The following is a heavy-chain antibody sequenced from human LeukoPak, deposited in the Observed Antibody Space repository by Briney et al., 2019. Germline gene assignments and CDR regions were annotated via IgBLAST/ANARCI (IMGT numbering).Heavy chain of an antibody. CDR2: FDPEDGET. V-gene: IGHV1-24*01. D-gene: IGHD1-14*01. CDR1: GYTLTELS. CDR3: ATPTSRFNPHEARNHDAFDI. J-gene: IGHJ3*02. Sequence: ASVKVSCKVSGYTLTELSMHWVRQAPGKGLEWMGGFDPEDGETIYAQKFQGKVTMTEDTSTDTAYMELSSLRSEDTAVYYCATPTSRFNPHEARNHDAFDIWGQGTMVTVSS.